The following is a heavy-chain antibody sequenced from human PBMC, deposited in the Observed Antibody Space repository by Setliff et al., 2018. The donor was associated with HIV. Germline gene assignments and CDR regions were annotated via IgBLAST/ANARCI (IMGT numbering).Heavy chain of an antibody. CDR1: GFTFSSYS. J-gene: IGHJ3*02. CDR3: AKDLSDVFSGGLGIAVAGDAFDI. CDR2: ISSSSSYI. D-gene: IGHD6-19*01. V-gene: IGHV3-21*01. Sequence: KPGGSLRLSCAASGFTFSSYSMNWVRQAPGKGLEWVSSISSSSSYIYYADSMRGRFTFSRDNSKNTLYLEMNNLRVEDTAVYYCAKDLSDVFSGGLGIAVAGDAFDIWGQGTMVTVSS.